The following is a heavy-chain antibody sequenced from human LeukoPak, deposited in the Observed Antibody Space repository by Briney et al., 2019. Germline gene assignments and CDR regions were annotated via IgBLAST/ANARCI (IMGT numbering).Heavy chain of an antibody. CDR1: GFTFSSYA. Sequence: GGSLRLSCAAPGFTFSSYAMRWVRQAPGKGLELVSGISCGGGSTDYADSVKGRFTVSRDNSKKTLHLQVNSLRGEDTAVYYCAKTRIRAIGREDWGQGTRVTV. V-gene: IGHV3-23*01. D-gene: IGHD1-26*01. J-gene: IGHJ4*02. CDR2: ISCGGGST. CDR3: AKTRIRAIGRED.